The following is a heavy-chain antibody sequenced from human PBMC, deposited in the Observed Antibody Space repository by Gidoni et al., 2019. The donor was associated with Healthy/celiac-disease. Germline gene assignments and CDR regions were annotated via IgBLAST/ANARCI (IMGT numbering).Heavy chain of an antibody. D-gene: IGHD2-2*02. J-gene: IGHJ4*02. V-gene: IGHV3-30-3*01. CDR3: ARAGYCSSTSCYTVRDTGLYFDY. CDR1: GFTFSSYA. Sequence: QVQRVESGGGVVQPGRSLRLSSEASGFTFSSYAMHCVRQAPAKGLEWVAGISYDGSNKYYADAVKSRFTISRDNSKNTLYLQMNSLRAEDTALYYCARAGYCSSTSCYTVRDTGLYFDYWGQGTLVTVSS. CDR2: ISYDGSNK.